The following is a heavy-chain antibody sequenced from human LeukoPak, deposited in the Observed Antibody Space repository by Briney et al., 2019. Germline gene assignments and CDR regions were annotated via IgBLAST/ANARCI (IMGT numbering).Heavy chain of an antibody. CDR3: ASSVAVAGTFVHYFDY. J-gene: IGHJ4*02. V-gene: IGHV1-24*01. D-gene: IGHD6-19*01. CDR2: FDPEDGET. Sequence: GASVKVSCKVAGYTLTELSMHWVRQAPGKGLEGMGGFDPEDGETIYAQKFQGRVTMTEDTTTDTAYMELRRLRSEDTAVYYCASSVAVAGTFVHYFDYWGQGTLVTVSS. CDR1: GYTLTELS.